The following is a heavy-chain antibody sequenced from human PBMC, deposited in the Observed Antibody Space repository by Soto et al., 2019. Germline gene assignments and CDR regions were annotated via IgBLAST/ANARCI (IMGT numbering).Heavy chain of an antibody. CDR1: GFTFSSYA. CDR2: ISGSGGST. Sequence: PGGSLRLSCAASGFTFSSYAMSWVRQAPGKGLEWVSAISGSGGSTYYADSVKGRFTISRDNSKNTLYLQMNSLRAEDTAVYYCAKFQDIVVVPAADLDYSGHGTLVNVSS. V-gene: IGHV3-23*01. CDR3: AKFQDIVVVPAADLDY. D-gene: IGHD2-2*01. J-gene: IGHJ4*01.